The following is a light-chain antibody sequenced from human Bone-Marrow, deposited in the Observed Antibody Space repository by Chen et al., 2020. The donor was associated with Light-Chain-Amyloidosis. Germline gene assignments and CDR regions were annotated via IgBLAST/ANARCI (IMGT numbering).Light chain of an antibody. J-gene: IGLJ3*02. V-gene: IGLV3-21*02. CDR2: DDC. Sequence: YVLTQPSSVSVAPGQTATIVCGGNNIGATSVHWYQQTPGQAPLLVVYDDCDRPSVIPERLSGSNAGNTATLTIRRVEAGDEAAYYCQVWDRSSDRPVFGGGTKLTVL. CDR1: NIGATS. CDR3: QVWDRSSDRPV.